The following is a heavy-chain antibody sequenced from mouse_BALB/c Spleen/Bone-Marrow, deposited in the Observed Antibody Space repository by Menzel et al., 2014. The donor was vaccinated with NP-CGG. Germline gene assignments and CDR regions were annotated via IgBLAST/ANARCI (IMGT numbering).Heavy chain of an antibody. CDR3: ARWGAYFDY. CDR2: IDPSDSET. V-gene: IGHV1-61*01. J-gene: IGHJ2*01. CDR1: GYTFTGYW. Sequence: QVQLQQSGAELVRPGTPVKLSCKASGYTFTGYWMNWVKQRPGRGLEWIGRIDPSDSETHYNQKFKDKATLTVDKSSSTAYIQLSSLTSEDSAVYYCARWGAYFDYWGQGTTLTVSS.